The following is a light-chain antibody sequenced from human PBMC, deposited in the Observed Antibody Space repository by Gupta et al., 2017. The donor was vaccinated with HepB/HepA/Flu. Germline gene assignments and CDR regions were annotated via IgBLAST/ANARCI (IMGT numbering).Light chain of an antibody. CDR1: SPNIGAGYN. CDR3: QSYDSSLSASGV. J-gene: IGLJ2*01. Sequence: QSVLTQPPSVSGAPGQRVTISCTGSSPNIGAGYNVHWYQQLPGTAPKLLIYDNNNRPSGVPDRFSGSKSGTSASLAITGLRAEDEADYYCQSYDSSLSASGVFGGGTKLTVL. V-gene: IGLV1-40*01. CDR2: DNN.